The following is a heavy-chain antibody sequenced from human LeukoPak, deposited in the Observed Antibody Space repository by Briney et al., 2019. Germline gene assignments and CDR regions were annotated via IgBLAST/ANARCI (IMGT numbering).Heavy chain of an antibody. CDR2: IYHSGST. CDR1: GGSISSGGYY. V-gene: IGHV4-30-2*01. D-gene: IGHD3-16*01. CDR3: ARGFGGTLSGYYGLDV. Sequence: SQTLSLTCTVSGGSISSGGYYWSWIRQPPGKGLEWIGYIYHSGSTYYNPSLKSRVTISVDKSKNRFSLQLKSVTAADTAFYYCARGFGGTLSGYYGLDVWGQGTTVTVSS. J-gene: IGHJ6*02.